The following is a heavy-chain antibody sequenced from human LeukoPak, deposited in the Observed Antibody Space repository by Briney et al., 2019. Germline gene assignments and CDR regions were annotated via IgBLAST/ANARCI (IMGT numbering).Heavy chain of an antibody. CDR3: ARGASSGGFGELLSNMDV. V-gene: IGHV1-2*02. D-gene: IGHD3-10*01. CDR2: INPNSGGT. J-gene: IGHJ6*03. Sequence: ASVKVSCKASGYTFTGYYMHWVRQAPGQGLEWMGWINPNSGGTNYAQKFQGRVTITRNTSISTAYMELSSLRSEDTAVYYCARGASSGGFGELLSNMDVWGKGTTVTVSS. CDR1: GYTFTGYY.